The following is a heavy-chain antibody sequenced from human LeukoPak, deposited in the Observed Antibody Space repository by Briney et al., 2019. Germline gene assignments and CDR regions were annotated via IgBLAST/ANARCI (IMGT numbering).Heavy chain of an antibody. CDR1: GFTFNSYG. CDR3: AKIGGTYYYGSGSSHFDY. CDR2: IRYDGSNK. Sequence: GGSLRLSCAASGFTFNSYGMHWVRQAPGKGLEWVAFIRYDGSNKYYADSVKGRFTISRDNSKNTLYLQMNSLRAEDTAVYYCAKIGGTYYYGSGSSHFDYWGQGTLVTVSS. J-gene: IGHJ4*02. D-gene: IGHD3-10*01. V-gene: IGHV3-30*02.